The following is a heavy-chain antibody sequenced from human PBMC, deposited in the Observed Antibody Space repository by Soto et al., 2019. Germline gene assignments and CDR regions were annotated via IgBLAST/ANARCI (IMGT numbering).Heavy chain of an antibody. CDR3: AKDAWTTATSFWGAFNI. V-gene: IGHV3-23*01. CDR1: GFTFGNYA. D-gene: IGHD4-17*01. CDR2: IVGNGGST. J-gene: IGHJ3*02. Sequence: VQLLESGGGLVQPGGSLRLSCAASGFTFGNYAMSWVRQAPGKGLELVSVIVGNGGSTYYADSVKGRFTISRDNSKNTLYLQMNSLRADDTAVYYCAKDAWTTATSFWGAFNIWGQGTMVTVSS.